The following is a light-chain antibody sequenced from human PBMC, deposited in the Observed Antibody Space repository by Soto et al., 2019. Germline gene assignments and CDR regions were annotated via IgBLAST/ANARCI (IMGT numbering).Light chain of an antibody. V-gene: IGKV1-5*03. J-gene: IGKJ1*01. CDR3: QQYNTYPRT. CDR2: KAS. Sequence: DNQMNHSPSTLPSTVRDRVTITCRASQSISNWLAWYQQKPGKAPKLLIYKASSLESGVPSRFSGSGSETEFTLTISSLQPDDFATYYCQQYNTYPRTFGQGTMVDIK. CDR1: QSISNW.